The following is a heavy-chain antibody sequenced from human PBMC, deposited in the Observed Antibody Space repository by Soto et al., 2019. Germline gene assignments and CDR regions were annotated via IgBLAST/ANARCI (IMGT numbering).Heavy chain of an antibody. Sequence: QVQLVESGGGVVQPGRSLRLSCAASGFTFSSYGMHWVRQAPGKGLEWVAVIWYDGSNKYYADSVKGRFTISRDNSKNTLYPQMNSLRAEDTAVYYCARDTHIAYSSGWYDAFDIWGQGTMVTVSS. CDR1: GFTFSSYG. CDR3: ARDTHIAYSSGWYDAFDI. V-gene: IGHV3-33*01. CDR2: IWYDGSNK. D-gene: IGHD6-19*01. J-gene: IGHJ3*02.